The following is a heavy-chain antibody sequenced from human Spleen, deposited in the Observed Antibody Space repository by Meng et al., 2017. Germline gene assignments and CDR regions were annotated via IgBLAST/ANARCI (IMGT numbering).Heavy chain of an antibody. J-gene: IGHJ4*01. CDR2: INPNSGDT. V-gene: IGHV1-2*06. CDR1: GYSFTAYY. D-gene: IGHD6-13*01. CDR3: ARDEDISAAGKLFGDY. Sequence: ASVKVSCKPSGYSFTAYYIHWVRQAPGQGLEWLGHINPNSGDTLYAQKLQGRVTMTGDTSISTAYMELSGLRSDDTAMYYCARDEDISAAGKLFGDYWGHGTLVTVSS.